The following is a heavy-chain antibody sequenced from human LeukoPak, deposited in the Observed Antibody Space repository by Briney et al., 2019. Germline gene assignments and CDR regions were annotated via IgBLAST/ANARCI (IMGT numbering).Heavy chain of an antibody. D-gene: IGHD3-10*01. CDR2: IYYSGST. CDR1: GGSISSYY. Sequence: KASETLSLTCTVSGGSISSYYWSWIRQPPGKGLEWIGYIYYSGSTNYNPSLKSRVTISVDTSKNQFSLKLSSVTAADTAVYHCARITILRGVFDYWGQGTLVTVSS. V-gene: IGHV4-59*08. J-gene: IGHJ4*02. CDR3: ARITILRGVFDY.